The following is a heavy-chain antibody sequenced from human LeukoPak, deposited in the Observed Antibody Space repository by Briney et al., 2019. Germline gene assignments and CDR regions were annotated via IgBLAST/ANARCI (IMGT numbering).Heavy chain of an antibody. D-gene: IGHD3-22*01. V-gene: IGHV3-7*01. CDR2: IKQDGSEK. CDR3: ARRGWVTVIVVVIGNAFDI. Sequence: GGSLRLSCAASGFTFSNYWMSWVRQAPGKGLEWVANIKQDGSEKYYVDSVKGRFTISRDNAKNSLYLQMNSLRAEDTAVYYCARRGWVTVIVVVIGNAFDIWGQGTMVTVSS. J-gene: IGHJ3*02. CDR1: GFTFSNYW.